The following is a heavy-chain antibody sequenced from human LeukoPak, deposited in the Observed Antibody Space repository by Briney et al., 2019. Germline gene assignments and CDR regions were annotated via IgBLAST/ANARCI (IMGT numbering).Heavy chain of an antibody. Sequence: GASVKVSCKASGYTFTGYYMHWVRQAPGQGLEWMGWINPNSGGTNYAQKFQGRVTMTRDTSISTAYMELSRLRSDDTAVYYCARQTAKNVDTARFDYWGQGTLVTVSS. V-gene: IGHV1-2*02. CDR3: ARQTAKNVDTARFDY. CDR2: INPNSGGT. J-gene: IGHJ4*02. D-gene: IGHD5-18*01. CDR1: GYTFTGYY.